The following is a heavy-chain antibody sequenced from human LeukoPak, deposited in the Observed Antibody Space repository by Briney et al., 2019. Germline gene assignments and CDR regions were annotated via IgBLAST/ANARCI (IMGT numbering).Heavy chain of an antibody. CDR3: ARDGIAAVDFDY. D-gene: IGHD6-13*01. V-gene: IGHV3-74*01. CDR2: VNGDGSSI. J-gene: IGHJ4*02. Sequence: PGGALRLSCAASGFTFSTHWMHWVRQAPGKGLVWVTRVNGDGSSINYADSVKGRFTISRDNAKNTLYLQMNSLRAEDTAVYYCARDGIAAVDFDYWGQGILVTVSS. CDR1: GFTFSTHW.